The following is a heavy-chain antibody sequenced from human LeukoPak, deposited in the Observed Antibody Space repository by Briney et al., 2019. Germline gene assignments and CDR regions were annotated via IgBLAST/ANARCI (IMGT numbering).Heavy chain of an antibody. CDR2: IKSKTDGGTT. Sequence: GGSLRLSCAASGFTFSNAWMNWVRQAPGKGLEWVGRIKSKTDGGTTDYAAPVKGRFTISRDDSKNTLYLQMNSLKTEDTAVYYCTTDRGYSGYDPYFDYWGQGILVTVSS. D-gene: IGHD5-12*01. CDR1: GFTFSNAW. J-gene: IGHJ4*02. V-gene: IGHV3-15*07. CDR3: TTDRGYSGYDPYFDY.